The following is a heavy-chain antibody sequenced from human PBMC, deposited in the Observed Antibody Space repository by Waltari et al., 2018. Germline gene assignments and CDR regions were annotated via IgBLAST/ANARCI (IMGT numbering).Heavy chain of an antibody. V-gene: IGHV3-48*04. CDR2: INPSSSTI. CDR1: GFTFSYYS. D-gene: IGHD3-3*01. CDR3: AREFYRVRFSLDY. J-gene: IGHJ4*02. Sequence: EVQLVESGGGLVQPGGSLRLSCAASGFTFSYYSMNWVRQAPGKGLEWVSHINPSSSTIYYADSVKGRFTISRDNAKNSLYLQMNSLRAEDTAVYYCAREFYRVRFSLDYWGQGTLVTVSS.